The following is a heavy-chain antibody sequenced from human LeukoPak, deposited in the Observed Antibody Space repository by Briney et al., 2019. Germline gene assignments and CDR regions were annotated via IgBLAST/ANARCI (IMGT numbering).Heavy chain of an antibody. CDR1: GGSFSGYY. V-gene: IGHV4-34*01. D-gene: IGHD6-13*01. Sequence: SETLSLTCAVHGGSFSGYYWSWIRQPPGKGLEWIGEINHSGSTNYNPSLKSRVTISVDTSKNQFSLKLSSVTAADTAVYYCARGGQQLVGGYFDYWGQGTLVTVSS. CDR3: ARGGQQLVGGYFDY. J-gene: IGHJ4*02. CDR2: INHSGST.